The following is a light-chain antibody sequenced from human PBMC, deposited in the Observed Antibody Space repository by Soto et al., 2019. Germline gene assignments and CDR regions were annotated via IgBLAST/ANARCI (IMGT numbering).Light chain of an antibody. V-gene: IGKV3-20*01. CDR2: GAS. J-gene: IGKJ1*01. CDR1: ETVRSGY. Sequence: EIVLTQSPGTLPLSPGERATLSCRASETVRSGYVAWYQQKPGQAPRLLMYGASSRTSGTPDRFSGSGSGADFTLTIDSLEPEDVAVYYCQQYGGSPQTFGQGTKVEI. CDR3: QQYGGSPQT.